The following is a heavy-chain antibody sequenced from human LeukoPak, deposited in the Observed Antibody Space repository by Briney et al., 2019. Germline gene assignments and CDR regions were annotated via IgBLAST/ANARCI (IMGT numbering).Heavy chain of an antibody. CDR1: GFTFSDYY. V-gene: IGHV3-11*04. D-gene: IGHD6-13*01. CDR3: ASGSSIAAAGTGVFDI. J-gene: IGHJ3*02. CDR2: ISSSGSTI. Sequence: PGGSLRLSCAASGFTFSDYYMSWIRQAPGKGLEWVSYISSSGSTIYYADSVKGRFTISRDNAKNSLYLQMNSLRGEDTAVYYCASGSSIAAAGTGVFDIWGQGTMVTVSS.